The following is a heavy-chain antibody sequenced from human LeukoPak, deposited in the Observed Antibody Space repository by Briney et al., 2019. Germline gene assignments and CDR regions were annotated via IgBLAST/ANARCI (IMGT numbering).Heavy chain of an antibody. CDR2: ISAYNGNT. D-gene: IGHD1-26*01. Sequence: ASVKVSCKASGYTFTSYGMSWVRQAPGQGLEWMGWISAYNGNTNYAQKLQGRVTMTTDTSTSTAYMELRSLRSDDTAVYYCASSSRYGRVFDYWGQGTLVTVSS. CDR3: ASSSRYGRVFDY. J-gene: IGHJ4*02. CDR1: GYTFTSYG. V-gene: IGHV1-18*01.